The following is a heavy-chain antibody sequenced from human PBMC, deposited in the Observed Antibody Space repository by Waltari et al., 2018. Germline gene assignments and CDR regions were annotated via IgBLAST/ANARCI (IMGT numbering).Heavy chain of an antibody. Sequence: EVQLVQSGAEVKKPGATVKISCKASGYPFTDYYMTWGQQAPGKGLEWMGRVDPEDGETIYAEKFQGRVTITADTSTDTAYMELSSLRSEDTAVYYCATGVIVTPFDYWGQGTLVTVSS. D-gene: IGHD3-16*02. V-gene: IGHV1-69-2*01. CDR3: ATGVIVTPFDY. CDR1: GYPFTDYY. J-gene: IGHJ4*02. CDR2: VDPEDGET.